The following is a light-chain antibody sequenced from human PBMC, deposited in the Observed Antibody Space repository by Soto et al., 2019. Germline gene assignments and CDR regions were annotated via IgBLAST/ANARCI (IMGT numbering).Light chain of an antibody. J-gene: IGKJ3*01. V-gene: IGKV3-20*01. CDR1: QSVSSSY. CDR2: GAS. CDR3: QQYGSSPFT. Sequence: EIVLTQSPGTLSLSPGARATLSCRACQSVSSSYLAWYQQKPGQAARVLIYGASSRPTGIPDRFSGSGSGTDFKLTISRLEPEDFAVYYFQQYGSSPFTFGPVTKVDIK.